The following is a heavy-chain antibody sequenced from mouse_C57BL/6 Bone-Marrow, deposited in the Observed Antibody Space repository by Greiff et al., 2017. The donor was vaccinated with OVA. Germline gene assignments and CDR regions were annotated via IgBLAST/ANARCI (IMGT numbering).Heavy chain of an antibody. Sequence: QVQLQQPGAELVKPGASVKLSCKASGYTFTSYWMQWVKQRPGQGLEWIGEIDPSDSYTNYNQKFKGKATLTVDTSSSTAYMPLSSLTSEDSAVYYCARWGCGRSYDVWGTGTTVTVSS. V-gene: IGHV1-50*01. CDR2: IDPSDSYT. CDR3: ARWGCGRSYDV. J-gene: IGHJ1*03. D-gene: IGHD1-1*01. CDR1: GYTFTSYW.